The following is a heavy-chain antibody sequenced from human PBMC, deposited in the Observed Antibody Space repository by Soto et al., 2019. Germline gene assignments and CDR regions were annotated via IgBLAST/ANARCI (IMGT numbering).Heavy chain of an antibody. CDR2: VNAGNGNT. V-gene: IGHV1-3*01. CDR1: GYSFSNYA. CDR3: ARGHLAVVPVASSYYYMDV. Sequence: QVQLVLSGAEVEKPGASVQVSCKASGYSFSNYAVHWVRQAPGQRLEWMGWVNAGNGNTRYSQNFQGRVTITRDTSARTAYLELSSLRSEDTAVYYCARGHLAVVPVASSYYYMDVWGKGTTVTVSS. D-gene: IGHD2-2*01. J-gene: IGHJ6*03.